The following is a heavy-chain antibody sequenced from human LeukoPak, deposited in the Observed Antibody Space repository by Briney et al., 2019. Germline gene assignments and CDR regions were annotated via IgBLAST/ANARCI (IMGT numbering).Heavy chain of an antibody. CDR2: INHSGST. Sequence: SEALSLTCAVYGGSFSGYYWSWIRQPPGKGLEWIGEINHSGSTNYNPSLKSRVTISVDTSKNQFSLKLSSVTAADTAVYYCARVTEPVLLPTYYFDYWGQGTLVTVSS. CDR3: ARVTEPVLLPTYYFDY. V-gene: IGHV4-34*01. J-gene: IGHJ4*02. D-gene: IGHD3-10*01. CDR1: GGSFSGYY.